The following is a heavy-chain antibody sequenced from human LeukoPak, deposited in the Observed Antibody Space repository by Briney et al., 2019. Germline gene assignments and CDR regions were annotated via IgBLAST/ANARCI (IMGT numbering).Heavy chain of an antibody. CDR2: IYPSGST. V-gene: IGHV4-4*07. J-gene: IGHJ4*02. CDR3: ARDRHGMAVSDYFDY. Sequence: PSETLSLTCTVSGGSISDYYWSRIRQPAGKGLEWIGRIYPSGSTNYNPSLKSRVTISVNTSKNQFSLTLSSVTAAATAVYCCARDRHGMAVSDYFDYWGQGTLVTVPS. CDR1: GGSISDYY. D-gene: IGHD6-19*01.